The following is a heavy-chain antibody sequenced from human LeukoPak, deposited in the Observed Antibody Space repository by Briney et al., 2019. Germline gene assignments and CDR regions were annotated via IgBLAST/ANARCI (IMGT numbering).Heavy chain of an antibody. D-gene: IGHD2-2*01. CDR1: GFTFSSYE. J-gene: IGHJ4*02. V-gene: IGHV3-48*03. CDR3: AGGRTDIVVVPATLRNYYFDY. CDR2: ISSSGFNI. Sequence: GGSLRLSCAASGFTFSSYEMNWVRQAPGKGLEWVSYISSSGFNIYYADSVKGRFTISRDNAKNSLYLQMNSLRAEDTAVYYCAGGRTDIVVVPATLRNYYFDYWGQGTLVTVSS.